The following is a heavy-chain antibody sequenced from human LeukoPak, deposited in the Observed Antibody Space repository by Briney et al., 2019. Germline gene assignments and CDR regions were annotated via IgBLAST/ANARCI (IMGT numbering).Heavy chain of an antibody. J-gene: IGHJ4*02. CDR3: ARKGDYHDY. CDR2: VSGTSSHI. CDR1: GFTFSSLS. Sequence: PGGSLRLSCTASGFTFSSLSMNWVRQAPGKGLEWVSYVSGTSSHIYYADSVKGRFTISRDNAKNSLYLQMNSLRDEDTAVYYCARKGDYHDYWGQGTLVTVSS. V-gene: IGHV3-48*02.